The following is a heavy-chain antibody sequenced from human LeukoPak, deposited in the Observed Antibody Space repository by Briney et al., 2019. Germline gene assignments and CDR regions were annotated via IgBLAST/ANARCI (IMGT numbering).Heavy chain of an antibody. J-gene: IGHJ5*02. CDR2: INPSGGST. V-gene: IGHV1-46*01. Sequence: GASVTVSCKASGYTFTDYYMHWVRQAPGQGIEWMGIINPSGGSTTYAQKFQGRITMTRNTSTSTVYMELSSLRSEDTAVYYCARENWFDLWGQGTLVTVSS. CDR3: ARENWFDL. CDR1: GYTFTDYY.